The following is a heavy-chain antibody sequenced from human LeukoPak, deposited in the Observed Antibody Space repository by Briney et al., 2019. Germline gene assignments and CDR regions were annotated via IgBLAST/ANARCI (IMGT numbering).Heavy chain of an antibody. CDR3: ATGHSKVVPAGGYYYYYMDV. CDR2: ISAYNGNT. D-gene: IGHD2-2*01. CDR1: GYTFTSYG. J-gene: IGHJ6*03. Sequence: ASVKVSCKASGYTFTSYGISWVRQAPGQGLEWMGWISAYNGNTNYAQKFQGRVTMTEDTSTDTAYMELSSLRSEDTAVYYCATGHSKVVPAGGYYYYYMDVWGKGTTVTVSS. V-gene: IGHV1-18*01.